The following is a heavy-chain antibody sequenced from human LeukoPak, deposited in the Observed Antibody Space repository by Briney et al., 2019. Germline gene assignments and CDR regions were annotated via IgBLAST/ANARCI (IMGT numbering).Heavy chain of an antibody. Sequence: AGSLSLSCAASGFTFSSYAMHWVRQGPGQGLEWVAVMTLDGSYKYYADSVKGRFTISRDTSKNTLYLQMNSLRAEDTAVYYCAKSSDFVLGSPDYWGQGTLVTVSS. CDR1: GFTFSSYA. D-gene: IGHD2-15*01. J-gene: IGHJ4*02. V-gene: IGHV3-30*02. CDR3: AKSSDFVLGSPDY. CDR2: MTLDGSYK.